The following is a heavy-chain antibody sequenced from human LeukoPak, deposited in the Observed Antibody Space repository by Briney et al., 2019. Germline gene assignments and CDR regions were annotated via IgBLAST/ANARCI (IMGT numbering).Heavy chain of an antibody. CDR3: ARDGDSGSSLDH. J-gene: IGHJ4*02. CDR1: GYTFTDYY. V-gene: IGHV1-2*02. CDR2: INPSSGAT. Sequence: ASVKVSCKTSGYTFTDYYFHWVRQAPGQGLEWMGWINPSSGATNYAQQFQGRVTMTRDTSLSTAYMELTRLISDDTAVYYCARDGDSGSSLDHWGQGTLVTASS. D-gene: IGHD1-26*01.